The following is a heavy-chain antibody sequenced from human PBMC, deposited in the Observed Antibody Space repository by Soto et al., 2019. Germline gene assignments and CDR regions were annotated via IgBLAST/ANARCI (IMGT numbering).Heavy chain of an antibody. CDR1: GYTLTELS. CDR2: FDPEDGET. D-gene: IGHD3-22*01. J-gene: IGHJ4*02. Sequence: ASVKVSCKVSGYTLTELSMHWVRQAPGKGLEWMGGFDPEDGETIYAQKFQGRVTMTEDTSTDTAYMELSSLRSEDTAVYYCASFTYYYDSSHYYFDYWGQGTPVTVSS. CDR3: ASFTYYYDSSHYYFDY. V-gene: IGHV1-24*01.